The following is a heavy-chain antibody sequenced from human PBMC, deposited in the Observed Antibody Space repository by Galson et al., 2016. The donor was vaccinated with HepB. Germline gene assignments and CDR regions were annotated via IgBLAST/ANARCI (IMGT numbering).Heavy chain of an antibody. CDR3: AKVYCSGANCPAGSYYFDY. CDR1: GFMFSTYA. D-gene: IGHD2-15*01. J-gene: IGHJ4*02. CDR2: ISGRGSST. Sequence: SLRLSCAGSGFMFSTYAMHWVRQAPGKGLEWVSVISGRGSSTYYADSVKGRFTISRDNSKNTLFLHMNSLRAEDTAIYYCAKVYCSGANCPAGSYYFDYWGQGTLVTVSS. V-gene: IGHV3-23*01.